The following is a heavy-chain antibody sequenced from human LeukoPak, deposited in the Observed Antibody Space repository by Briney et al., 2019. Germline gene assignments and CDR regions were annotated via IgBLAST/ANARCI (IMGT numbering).Heavy chain of an antibody. CDR1: GGSISSYY. J-gene: IGHJ4*02. Sequence: SETLSLTCTVSGGSISSYYWSWIRQLPGKGLGWIGYIYYSGSTNYNPSLKSRVTISVDTSKNQFSLKLSSVTAADTAVYYCARAGYSSGWLDYWGQGTLVTVSS. D-gene: IGHD6-19*01. V-gene: IGHV4-59*13. CDR3: ARAGYSSGWLDY. CDR2: IYYSGST.